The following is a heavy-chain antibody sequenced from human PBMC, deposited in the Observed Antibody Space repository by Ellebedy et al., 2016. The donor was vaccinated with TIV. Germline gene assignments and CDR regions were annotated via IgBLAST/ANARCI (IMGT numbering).Heavy chain of an antibody. J-gene: IGHJ4*02. CDR2: VNPDGIRT. CDR3: ASPRRGGFFDY. D-gene: IGHD6-25*01. V-gene: IGHV3-74*01. CDR1: GLSFSDYS. Sequence: PGRSLRLSCAASGLSFSDYSMPWVRHAPGKGLVWVSRVNPDGIRTDYADSVKGRFTISRDNTKNTVYLQMNSLRAEDTAVYYCASPRRGGFFDYWGQGTLVTVSS.